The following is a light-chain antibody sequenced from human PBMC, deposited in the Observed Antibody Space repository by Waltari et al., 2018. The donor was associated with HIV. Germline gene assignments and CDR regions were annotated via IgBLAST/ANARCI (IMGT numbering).Light chain of an antibody. Sequence: SYALTQPPSVSVAPGKTARITCGGDNIGGKLVHWYQQKPGEALVLGIGDDSDRPSGIPERFSGSNSGNTATLTISRVEGGDEADYYCQVWVDSRDVAVIFGGGTKLTVL. CDR3: QVWVDSRDVAVI. CDR1: NIGGKL. V-gene: IGLV3-21*04. CDR2: DDS. J-gene: IGLJ2*01.